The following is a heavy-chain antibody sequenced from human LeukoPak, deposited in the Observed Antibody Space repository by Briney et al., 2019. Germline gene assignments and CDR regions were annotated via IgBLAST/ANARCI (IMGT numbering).Heavy chain of an antibody. J-gene: IGHJ4*02. CDR1: GGSITTANYY. D-gene: IGHD2-2*01. CDR2: IYYSEST. CDR3: ARNEGDSTRGFDY. Sequence: SETLSLTCTVSGGSITTANYYWAWIRQPPGKGLEWIGYIYYSESTYYNPSLKSRVTISVDTSKNQFSLKLSSVTAADTAVYYCARNEGDSTRGFDYWGQGTLVTVSS. V-gene: IGHV4-61*01.